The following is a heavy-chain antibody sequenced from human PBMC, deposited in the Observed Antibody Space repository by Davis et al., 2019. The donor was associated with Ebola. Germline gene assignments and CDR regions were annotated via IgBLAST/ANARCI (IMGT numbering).Heavy chain of an antibody. CDR1: GFTVSSNY. CDR3: ARHPDIVLMVYAPWFDP. Sequence: GGSLRLSCAASGFTVSSNYMSWVRQAPGKGLEWVSVIYSGGSTYYADSVKGRFTISRDNSKNTLYLQMNSLRAEDTAVYYCARHPDIVLMVYAPWFDPWGQGTLVTVSS. CDR2: IYSGGST. J-gene: IGHJ5*02. V-gene: IGHV3-66*04. D-gene: IGHD2-8*01.